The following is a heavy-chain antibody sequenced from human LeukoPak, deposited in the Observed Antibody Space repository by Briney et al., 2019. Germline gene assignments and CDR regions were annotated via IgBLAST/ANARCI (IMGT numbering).Heavy chain of an antibody. D-gene: IGHD3-9*01. CDR2: IYSGGAT. CDR3: ARLHYDVLTGPFDY. CDR1: GITVNTNY. J-gene: IGHJ4*02. Sequence: PGGSLRLSCAASGITVNTNYMSWVRQAPGKGLDWVSIIYSGGATFYADSVKGRFTISRETSKNTLWLQMNSLRAEDTAVYYCARLHYDVLTGPFDYWGQGTLVTVSS. V-gene: IGHV3-66*04.